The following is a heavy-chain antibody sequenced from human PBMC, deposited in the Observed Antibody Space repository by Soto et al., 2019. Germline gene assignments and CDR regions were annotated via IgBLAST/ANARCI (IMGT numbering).Heavy chain of an antibody. CDR1: EFTFISYA. D-gene: IGHD3-22*01. V-gene: IGHV3-23*01. J-gene: IGHJ6*02. CDR2: ISGGGGTT. CDR3: AKGKVAYDNSGLQYFYYFPMNV. Sequence: GGSLRLSCAASEFTFISYAMNWVRQAPGKGLEWVSVISGGGGTTYYADSVKGRFRISRDNSKNTLYLQMNSLRVEDTAVYYCAKGKVAYDNSGLQYFYYFPMNVWGQGTTVTVSS.